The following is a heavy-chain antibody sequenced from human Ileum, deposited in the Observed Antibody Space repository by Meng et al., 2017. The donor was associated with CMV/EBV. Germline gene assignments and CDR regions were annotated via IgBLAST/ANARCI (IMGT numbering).Heavy chain of an antibody. CDR2: IKEDGSEK. J-gene: IGHJ1*01. CDR3: ARDSTIFGV. CDR1: GFAFSSHW. D-gene: IGHD3-3*01. Sequence: GESLKISCAASGFAFSSHWMSWVRQAPGKGLEWVANIKEDGSEKYYVDSVKGRFTISRDNAKNSLYLQMNSLRGEDTAVYYCARDSTIFGVWGQGMLVTVSS. V-gene: IGHV3-7*01.